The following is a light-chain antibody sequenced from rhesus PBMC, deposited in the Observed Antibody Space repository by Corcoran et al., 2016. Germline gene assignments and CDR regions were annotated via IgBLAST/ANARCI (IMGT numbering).Light chain of an antibody. CDR1: SSDVGGYDY. J-gene: IGLJ1*01. CDR3: SSYAGSHTYI. V-gene: IGLV2-23*01. CDR2: EVS. Sequence: QAALTQPPSVSGSPGQSVTISCTGTSSDVGGYDYVSWYQQHPGTAPKLMIYEVSKRPSGVSDRFSGSKSGNTASLTISGLQAEDEADYYCSSYAGSHTYIFGAGTRLTVL.